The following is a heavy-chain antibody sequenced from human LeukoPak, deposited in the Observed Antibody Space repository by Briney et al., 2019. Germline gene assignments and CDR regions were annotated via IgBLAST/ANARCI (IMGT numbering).Heavy chain of an antibody. J-gene: IGHJ4*02. CDR2: ISGSGGST. CDR3: ATQGYSGYGTNFDY. V-gene: IGHV3-23*01. CDR1: GFTFSSYG. Sequence: PGGSLRLSCAASGFTFSSYGMSWVRQAPGKGLEWVSAISGSGGSTYYADSVKGRFTISRDNSKNTLYLQMNSLRAEDTAVYYCATQGYSGYGTNFDYWGQGTLVTVSS. D-gene: IGHD5-12*01.